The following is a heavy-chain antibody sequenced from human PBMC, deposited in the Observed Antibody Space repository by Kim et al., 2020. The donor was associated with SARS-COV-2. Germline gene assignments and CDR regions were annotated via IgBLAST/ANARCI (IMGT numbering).Heavy chain of an antibody. V-gene: IGHV4-39*01. CDR3: ARNAFDI. Sequence: YNGNTYSNPSLKSRVTISVDTSDNQFSLKLSSVTAADTAVYYCARNAFDIWGQGTMVTVSS. J-gene: IGHJ3*02. CDR2: YNGNT.